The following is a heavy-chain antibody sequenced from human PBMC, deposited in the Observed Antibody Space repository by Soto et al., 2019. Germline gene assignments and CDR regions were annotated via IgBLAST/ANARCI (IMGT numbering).Heavy chain of an antibody. CDR3: ARDPHCSGGSCYGYNWFDP. V-gene: IGHV1-69*10. D-gene: IGHD2-15*01. CDR1: GGTLSSYA. Sequence: ASVKVSCKASGGTLSSYAISWVRQAPGQGLEWMGGIIPILGIANYAQKFQGRVTITADKSTSTAYMELSSLRSEDTAVYYCARDPHCSGGSCYGYNWFDPWGQGTLVTVSS. CDR2: IIPILGIA. J-gene: IGHJ5*02.